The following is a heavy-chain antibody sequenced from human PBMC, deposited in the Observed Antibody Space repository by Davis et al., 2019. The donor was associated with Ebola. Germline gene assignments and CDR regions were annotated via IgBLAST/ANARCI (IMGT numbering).Heavy chain of an antibody. D-gene: IGHD2-8*02. CDR2: IYPGDSDT. CDR3: ARPVVSRGADAFDI. J-gene: IGHJ3*02. V-gene: IGHV5-51*01. Sequence: GESLKISCKGSGYRFTTYWIGWVRQMPGKGLEWMGIIYPGDSDTRYSPSFQGQVTISADKSISTAYLQWSSLKASDTAMYYCARPVVSRGADAFDIWGQGTMVTVSS. CDR1: GYRFTTYW.